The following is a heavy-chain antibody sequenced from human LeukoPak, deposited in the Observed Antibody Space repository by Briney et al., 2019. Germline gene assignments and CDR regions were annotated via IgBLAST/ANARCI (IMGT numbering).Heavy chain of an antibody. CDR1: GYTFTDYY. D-gene: IGHD5-18*01. V-gene: IGHV1-46*01. CDR2: INPSGGST. J-gene: IGHJ4*02. Sequence: ASVKVSCKTSGYTFTDYYMHWVRQAPGQGLEWMGIINPSGGSTSYAQKFQGRVTMTRDTSTSTVYMELSSLRSDDTAVYYCARESYGRQRQYYFDYWGQGTLVTVSS. CDR3: ARESYGRQRQYYFDY.